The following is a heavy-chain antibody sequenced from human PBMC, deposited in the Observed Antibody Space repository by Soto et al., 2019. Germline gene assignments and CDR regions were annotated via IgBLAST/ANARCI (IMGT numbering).Heavy chain of an antibody. CDR2: IYYSGST. J-gene: IGHJ4*02. CDR3: ARHAFEYSGYDSGDFDY. D-gene: IGHD5-12*01. Sequence: PSETLSLTCTVSGGSISSSSYYWGWIRQPPGKGLEWIGSIYYSGSTYYNPSLKSRVTISVDTSKNQFSLKLSSVTAADTAVYYCARHAFEYSGYDSGDFDYWGQGTLVTVSS. CDR1: GGSISSSSYY. V-gene: IGHV4-39*01.